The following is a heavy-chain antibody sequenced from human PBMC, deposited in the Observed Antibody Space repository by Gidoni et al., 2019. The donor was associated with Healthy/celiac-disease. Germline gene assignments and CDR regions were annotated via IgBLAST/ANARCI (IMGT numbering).Heavy chain of an antibody. V-gene: IGHV3-74*01. CDR1: GFTFSSYW. J-gene: IGHJ6*03. Sequence: EVQLVESGGGLVQPGGSLRLSCAASGFTFSSYWMHWVRQAPGKGLVWVSRINSDGSSTSYADSVKGRFTISRDNAKNTLYLQMNSLRAEDTAVYYCARSKYYDFWSGPSYYYMDVWGKGTTVTVSS. CDR3: ARSKYYDFWSGPSYYYMDV. CDR2: INSDGSST. D-gene: IGHD3-3*01.